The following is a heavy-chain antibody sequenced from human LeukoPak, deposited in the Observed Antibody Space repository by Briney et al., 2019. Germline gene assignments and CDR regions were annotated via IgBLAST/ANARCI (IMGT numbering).Heavy chain of an antibody. CDR3: ARVRRIDYYGSGSPWRGFDY. CDR1: GGSISSGGYY. J-gene: IGHJ4*02. Sequence: SETLSLTCTVSGGSISSGGYYWSWIRQHPGKGLEWIGYIYYSGSTYYNPSLKSRVTISVDTSKNQFSLKLSSVTAADTAVYYCARVRRIDYYGSGSPWRGFDYWGQGTLVTVSS. D-gene: IGHD3-10*01. V-gene: IGHV4-30-4*08. CDR2: IYYSGST.